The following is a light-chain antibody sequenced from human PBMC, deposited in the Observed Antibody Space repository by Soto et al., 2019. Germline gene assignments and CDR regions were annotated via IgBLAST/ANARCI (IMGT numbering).Light chain of an antibody. CDR2: SAS. CDR1: RGIGNA. V-gene: IGKV1-27*01. CDR3: QKYDSAPT. Sequence: DRQMTHSPSSLSAAVGERVSMVSRPSRGIGNALAWYQQKPGTVPKLLIHSASTLQSGVPSRFSGSGSGTDFTLTISSLQPEDVASYYCQKYDSAPTFGPGTKVDIK. J-gene: IGKJ1*01.